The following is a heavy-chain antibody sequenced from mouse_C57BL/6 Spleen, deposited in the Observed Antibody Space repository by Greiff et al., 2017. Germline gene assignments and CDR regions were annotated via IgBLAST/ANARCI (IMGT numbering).Heavy chain of an antibody. V-gene: IGHV2-6*03. CDR3: ASLDSSGYWFAY. Sequence: VMLVESGPGLVAPSQSLSITCTVSGFSLTSYGVHWVRQPPGKGLEWLVVIWSDGSTTYNSALQSRLSISKDNSKSQVFLTMNSLQTDDTAMYYCASLDSSGYWFAYWGQGTLVTVSA. J-gene: IGHJ3*01. CDR1: GFSLTSYG. D-gene: IGHD3-2*01. CDR2: IWSDGST.